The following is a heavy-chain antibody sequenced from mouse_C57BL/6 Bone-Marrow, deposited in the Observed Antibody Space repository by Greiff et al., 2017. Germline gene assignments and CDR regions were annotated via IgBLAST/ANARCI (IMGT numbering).Heavy chain of an antibody. D-gene: IGHD2-3*01. V-gene: IGHV5-12*01. CDR2: ISNGGGST. Sequence: EVKLQESGGGLVQPGGSLKLSCAASGFTFSDYYMYWVRQTPEKRLEWVAYISNGGGSTYYPATVKGRFTISRDNAKNTLYLQMSRLKSEDTAMYYCARGDLGYSYAMDYWGQGTSVTVSS. CDR3: ARGDLGYSYAMDY. J-gene: IGHJ4*01. CDR1: GFTFSDYY.